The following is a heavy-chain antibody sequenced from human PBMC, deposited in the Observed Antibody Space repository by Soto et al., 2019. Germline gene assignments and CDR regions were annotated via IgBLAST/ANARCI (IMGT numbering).Heavy chain of an antibody. J-gene: IGHJ6*02. CDR1: GGTFSSYA. Sequence: SVKVSCKASGGTFSSYAISWVRQAPGQGLEWMGGIIPIFGTANYAQKFQGRVTITADESTSTAYMELSSLRSEGTAAYYCARGGYSGYDQHGDYYYGMDLWGQGTTVTVSS. CDR2: IIPIFGTA. CDR3: ARGGYSGYDQHGDYYYGMDL. V-gene: IGHV1-69*13. D-gene: IGHD5-12*01.